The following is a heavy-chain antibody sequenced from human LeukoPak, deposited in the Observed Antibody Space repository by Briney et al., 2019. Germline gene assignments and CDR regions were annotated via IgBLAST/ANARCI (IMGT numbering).Heavy chain of an antibody. D-gene: IGHD4-17*01. V-gene: IGHV4-39*02. CDR2: IYYSGST. CDR1: GGSISSSSYY. CDR3: ARATVTAGVYYYMDV. Sequence: SETLSLTCTVSGGSISSSSYYWGWIRQPPGKGLEWIGNIYYSGSTYYNPSLKSRVTMSIDTPKNHFSLELSSVTAADTAVYYCARATVTAGVYYYMDVWGKGTTVIISS. J-gene: IGHJ6*03.